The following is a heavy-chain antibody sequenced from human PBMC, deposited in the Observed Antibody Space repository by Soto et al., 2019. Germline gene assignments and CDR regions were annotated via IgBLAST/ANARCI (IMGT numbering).Heavy chain of an antibody. CDR1: GYTFTSYG. D-gene: IGHD6-19*01. CDR3: ATQRVPGIAVAGDFDY. V-gene: IGHV1-18*04. J-gene: IGHJ4*02. Sequence: ASVKVSCKASGYTFTSYGISWVRQAPGQGLEWMGWISAYNGNTNYAQKLQGRVTMTADTSTSTAYMELRSLRSDDTAVYYCATQRVPGIAVAGDFDYWGQGTLLTVSS. CDR2: ISAYNGNT.